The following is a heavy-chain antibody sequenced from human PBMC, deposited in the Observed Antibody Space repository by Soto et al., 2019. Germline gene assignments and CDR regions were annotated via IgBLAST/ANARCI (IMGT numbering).Heavy chain of an antibody. CDR3: TRKRFGMDV. V-gene: IGHV3-7*03. CDR2: IKEDGSEK. Sequence: GGSLRLSCAASGFTFSSSWMSWVRQAPGKGLEWVANIKEDGSEKDYVDPVKGRFTITRDNAKNSLYLKMNNLRAEDTAVYFCTRKRFGMDVWGQGTTVTVSS. CDR1: GFTFSSSW. J-gene: IGHJ6*02.